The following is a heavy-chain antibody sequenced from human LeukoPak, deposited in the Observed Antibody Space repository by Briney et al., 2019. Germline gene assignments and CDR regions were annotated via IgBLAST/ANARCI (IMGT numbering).Heavy chain of an antibody. CDR1: GYTLTSYD. D-gene: IGHD5-18*01. CDR3: ARGNFGYNYGNYYYYMDV. CDR2: MNPNSGNT. Sequence: ASVNVSCKASGYTLTSYDISWVRQATGHGLEWMGWMNPNSGNTGYAQKFQGRVTMTRNTSISTAYMELSSLRSEDTAVYYCARGNFGYNYGNYYYYMDVWGKGTTVTVSS. J-gene: IGHJ6*03. V-gene: IGHV1-8*01.